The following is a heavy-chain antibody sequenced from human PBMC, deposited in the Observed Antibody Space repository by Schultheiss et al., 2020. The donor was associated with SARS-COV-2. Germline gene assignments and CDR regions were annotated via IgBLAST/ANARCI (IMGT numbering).Heavy chain of an antibody. CDR1: GFNFSASA. V-gene: IGHV3-23*01. CDR2: ISGSGGST. J-gene: IGHJ6*03. Sequence: GGSLRLSCAASGFNFSASAMSWVRQAPGKGLEWVSAISGSGGSTYYADSVKGRFTISRDNAKNSLYLQMNSLRAEDTAVYYCARGPSHVPDYYMDVWGKGTTVTVSS. D-gene: IGHD2-2*01. CDR3: ARGPSHVPDYYMDV.